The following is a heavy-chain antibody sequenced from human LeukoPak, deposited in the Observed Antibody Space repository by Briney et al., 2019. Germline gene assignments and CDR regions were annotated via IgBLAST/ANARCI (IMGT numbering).Heavy chain of an antibody. CDR1: GFIFSNYG. CDR2: IRYGESNK. V-gene: IGHV3-30*02. D-gene: IGHD6-19*01. Sequence: GGSLRLSCAASGFIFSNYGMHWVRQAPGKGLEGVTFIRYGESNKFYADSVKGRFTISRDNSKNILFLQMNSLRAEDTAVYYCATMQWLEGVDWFDPWGQGTLVTVSS. J-gene: IGHJ5*02. CDR3: ATMQWLEGVDWFDP.